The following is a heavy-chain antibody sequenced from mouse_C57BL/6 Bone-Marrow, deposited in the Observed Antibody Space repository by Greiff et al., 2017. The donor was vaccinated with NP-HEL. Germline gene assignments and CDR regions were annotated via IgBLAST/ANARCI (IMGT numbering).Heavy chain of an antibody. D-gene: IGHD2-12*01. V-gene: IGHV3-8*01. Sequence: VQLKESGPGLAKPSQTLSLSCSVTGYSFTSDYWNWIRQFPGHKLEYMGYISYSGSTYNYTSIISRISITRDTTKNQDYLQLNSVTTEDTATYYCAGSPLLLRRNYYAMDCWGRGTAVTVSA. CDR3: AGSPLLLRRNYYAMDC. CDR2: ISYSGST. CDR1: GYSFTSDY. J-gene: IGHJ4*01.